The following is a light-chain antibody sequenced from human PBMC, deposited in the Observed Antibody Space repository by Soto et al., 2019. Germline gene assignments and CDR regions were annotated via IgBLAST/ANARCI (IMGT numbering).Light chain of an antibody. CDR1: SSDVGGYNY. V-gene: IGLV2-14*01. J-gene: IGLJ2*01. CDR3: SSYTSSSTVV. Sequence: QSALTQPASVSGSPGQSITISCTGTSSDVGGYNYVSWYQQHPGKAPKLMSYEVSNRPSGVSNRFTGSKSGNTASLTISGLQAEDEADYYCSSYTSSSTVVFGGGTKLTVL. CDR2: EVS.